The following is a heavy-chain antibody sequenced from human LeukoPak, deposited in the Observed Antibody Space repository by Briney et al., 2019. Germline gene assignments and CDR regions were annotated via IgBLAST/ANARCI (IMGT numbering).Heavy chain of an antibody. CDR2: ISGSGGST. CDR3: AKDALMITFGGATNWFDP. J-gene: IGHJ5*02. D-gene: IGHD3-16*01. V-gene: IGHV3-23*01. CDR1: GFTFSDHY. Sequence: GGSLRLSCAASGFTFSDHYMDWVRQAPGKGLEWVSAISGSGGSTYYADSVKGRFTISRDNSKNTLYLQMNSLRAEDTAVYYCAKDALMITFGGATNWFDPWGQGTLVTVSS.